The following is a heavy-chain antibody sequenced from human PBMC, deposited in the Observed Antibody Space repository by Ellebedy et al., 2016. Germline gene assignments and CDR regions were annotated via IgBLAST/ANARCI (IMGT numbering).Heavy chain of an antibody. D-gene: IGHD3-9*01. CDR2: ISYDGSNK. V-gene: IGHV3-30-3*01. CDR1: GFTFSSYA. CDR3: ARERVHDILTGYYNWFDP. Sequence: GESLKISCAASGFTFSSYAMHWVRQAPGKGLEWVAVISYDGSNKYYADSVKGRFTISRDNSKNTLYLQMNSLRAEDTAVYYCARERVHDILTGYYNWFDPWGQGTLVTVSS. J-gene: IGHJ5*02.